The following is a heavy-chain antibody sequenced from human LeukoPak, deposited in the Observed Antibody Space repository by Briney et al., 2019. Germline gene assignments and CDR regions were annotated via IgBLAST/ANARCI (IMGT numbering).Heavy chain of an antibody. CDR3: ARGRIVATSTSLAIY. CDR1: GYTFTSYD. J-gene: IGHJ4*02. Sequence: GASVKVSCKASGYTFTSYDINWVRQATGQGLEWMGWMNPNSGNTGYAQKFQGRVTVTRNTSISTAYMELSSLRSEDTAVYYCARGRIVATSTSLAIYWGQGTLVTVSS. V-gene: IGHV1-8*01. CDR2: MNPNSGNT. D-gene: IGHD5-12*01.